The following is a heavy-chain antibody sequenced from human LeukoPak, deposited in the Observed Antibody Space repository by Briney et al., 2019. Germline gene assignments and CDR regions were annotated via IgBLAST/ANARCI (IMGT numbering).Heavy chain of an antibody. Sequence: PGRSLRLSCAASGFTFSSYAMHWVRQAPGKGLEWVAVISYDGSNKYYADSVKGRFTISRDNSKNTLYLQMNSLRAEGTAVYYCARDLQAAAGTSGFDYWGQGTLVTVSS. J-gene: IGHJ4*02. CDR2: ISYDGSNK. CDR1: GFTFSSYA. CDR3: ARDLQAAAGTSGFDY. D-gene: IGHD6-13*01. V-gene: IGHV3-30*04.